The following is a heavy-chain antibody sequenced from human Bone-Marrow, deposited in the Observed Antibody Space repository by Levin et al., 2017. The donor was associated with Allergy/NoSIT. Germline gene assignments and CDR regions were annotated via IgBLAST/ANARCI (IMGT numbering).Heavy chain of an antibody. CDR1: GDSVSSHY. CDR2: FYTSDDT. D-gene: IGHD2-21*01. J-gene: IGHJ3*02. V-gene: IGHV4-4*07. CDR3: ARGGRSNCDNESCYSRNAFKI. Sequence: PSETLSLTCTVSGDSVSSHYWNWIRQPAGKGLEWLGRFYTSDDTNYNPSLKSRVTMSFDTSKNHFSLKLSSVTAADTAVYYCARGGRSNCDNESCYSRNAFKIWGRGTMVIVSS.